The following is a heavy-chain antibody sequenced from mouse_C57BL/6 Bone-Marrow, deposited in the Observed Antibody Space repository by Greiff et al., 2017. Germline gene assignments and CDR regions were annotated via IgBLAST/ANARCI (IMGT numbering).Heavy chain of an antibody. D-gene: IGHD2-2*01. J-gene: IGHJ3*01. CDR1: GYTFTSYT. CDR3: ARWGLRRGAWFAY. CDR2: INPSSGYT. V-gene: IGHV1-4*01. Sequence: LVESGAELARPGASVKMSCKASGYTFTSYTMHWVKQRPGQGLEWIGYINPSSGYTKYNQKFKDKATLTADKSSSTAYMQLSSLTSEDSAVYYCARWGLRRGAWFAYWGQGTLVTVSA.